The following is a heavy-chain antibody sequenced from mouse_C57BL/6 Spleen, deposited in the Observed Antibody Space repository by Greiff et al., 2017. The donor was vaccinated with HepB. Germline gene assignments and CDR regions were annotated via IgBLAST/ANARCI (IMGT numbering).Heavy chain of an antibody. CDR1: GFTFSDYG. Sequence: EVQRVESGGGLVKPGGSLKLSCAASGFTFSDYGMHWVRQAPEKGLEWVAYISSGSSTIYYADTMKGRFTISRDNAKNTLFLQMTSLRSEDTAMYYCARDYGSTYYFDYWGQGTTLTVSS. V-gene: IGHV5-17*01. CDR3: ARDYGSTYYFDY. D-gene: IGHD1-1*01. CDR2: ISSGSSTI. J-gene: IGHJ2*01.